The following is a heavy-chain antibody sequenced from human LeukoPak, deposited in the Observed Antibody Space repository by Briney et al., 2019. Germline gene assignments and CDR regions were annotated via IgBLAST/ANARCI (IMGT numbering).Heavy chain of an antibody. CDR2: IYYNGNTNY. CDR3: ARGAYYYDSSGLFDY. D-gene: IGHD3-22*01. Sequence: SETLSLTCTVSGGSISTFYWSWLRQPPGRGLEWIGYIYYNGNTNYNYNPSLKSRVTISVDTSKNQFSLKLNSVTAADTAVYYCARGAYYYDSSGLFDYWGQGTLVTASS. J-gene: IGHJ4*02. V-gene: IGHV4-59*01. CDR1: GGSISTFY.